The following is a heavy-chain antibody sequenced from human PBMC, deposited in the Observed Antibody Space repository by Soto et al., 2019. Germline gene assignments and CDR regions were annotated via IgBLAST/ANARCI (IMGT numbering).Heavy chain of an antibody. CDR2: TYPGGTT. V-gene: IGHV3-66*01. CDR3: AEEFRTSGSRNAFDL. CDR1: GFTVSSNY. D-gene: IGHD1-26*01. Sequence: EVQLVESGGGLVQPGGSLRLSCAASGFTVSSNYMSWVRQAPGKGLEWVSVTYPGGTTYYADSVKGRFIISRDISKNTLDLHMNSLRAEDTAVYYCAEEFRTSGSRNAFDLWGQGTMVTVSS. J-gene: IGHJ3*01.